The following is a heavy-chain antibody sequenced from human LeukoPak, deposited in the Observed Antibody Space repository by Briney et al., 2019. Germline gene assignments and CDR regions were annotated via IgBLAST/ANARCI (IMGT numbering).Heavy chain of an antibody. D-gene: IGHD1-26*01. V-gene: IGHV3-11*04. Sequence: PGGSLRLSCAASGFTFSDYYMSWIRQAPGKGLEWVSYISSSGSTIYYADSVKGRFTISRDNAKNSLYLQMNSLRAEDTAVYYCAKDRSIGTYYTFDSWGQGTLVTVSS. CDR3: AKDRSIGTYYTFDS. J-gene: IGHJ4*02. CDR1: GFTFSDYY. CDR2: ISSSGSTI.